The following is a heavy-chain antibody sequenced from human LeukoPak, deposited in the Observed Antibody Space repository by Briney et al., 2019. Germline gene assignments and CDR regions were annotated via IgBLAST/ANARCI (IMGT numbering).Heavy chain of an antibody. CDR3: ARGSPEDAFDI. CDR2: IYYTGST. CDR1: GGSLSSGGYY. D-gene: IGHD1-14*01. Sequence: PSETLSLTCTVSGGSLSSGGYYWSWLRQDPRKGLEWIGYIYYTGSTFCNPSLKSRVTISVDTSKNQSSLKLSSVTAADTAVYYCARGSPEDAFDIWGQGTMVTVSS. V-gene: IGHV4-31*03. J-gene: IGHJ3*02.